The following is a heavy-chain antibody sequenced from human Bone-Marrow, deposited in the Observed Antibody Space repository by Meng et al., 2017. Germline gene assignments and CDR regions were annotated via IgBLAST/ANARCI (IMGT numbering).Heavy chain of an antibody. J-gene: IGHJ6*02. CDR3: ATRRVDYGDYYYYGMDV. CDR2: IWYDGSNK. CDR1: GFTFSSYG. Sequence: GESLKISCAASGFTFSSYGMHWVRQAPGKGLEWVAVIWYDGSNKYYADSVKGRFTISRDNSKNTLYLQMNSLRAEDTAVYYCATRRVDYGDYYYYGMDVWGQGTTVTVSS. D-gene: IGHD4-17*01. V-gene: IGHV3-33*01.